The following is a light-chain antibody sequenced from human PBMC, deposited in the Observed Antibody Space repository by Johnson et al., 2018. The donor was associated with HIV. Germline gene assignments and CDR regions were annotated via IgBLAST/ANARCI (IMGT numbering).Light chain of an antibody. CDR2: DNN. CDR1: YSNIGRNY. J-gene: IGLJ1*01. V-gene: IGLV1-51*01. Sequence: QSVLTQPPSVSAAPGQTVTISCSGSYSNIGRNYVSWYQQLPGTAPKLLIFDNNKRPSGIPDRFSASKSGTSATLGITGLQTGDEADYYCGTWDSSLSAYVFGTGTKVTVL. CDR3: GTWDSSLSAYV.